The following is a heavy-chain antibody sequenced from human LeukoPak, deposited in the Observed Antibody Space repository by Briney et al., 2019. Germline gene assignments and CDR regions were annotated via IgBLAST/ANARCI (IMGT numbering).Heavy chain of an antibody. Sequence: PSETLSLTCTVSPGSISSDSYYWGWIRQPPGKGLEWLGGIYYSGSTYYNPSLKSRVTISVDTSKNQFSLKLSSVTAADTAVYYWARGSWQLPEEVYWGQGTLVTVSS. CDR2: IYYSGST. V-gene: IGHV4-39*07. CDR1: PGSISSDSYY. D-gene: IGHD6-6*01. CDR3: ARGSWQLPEEVY. J-gene: IGHJ4*02.